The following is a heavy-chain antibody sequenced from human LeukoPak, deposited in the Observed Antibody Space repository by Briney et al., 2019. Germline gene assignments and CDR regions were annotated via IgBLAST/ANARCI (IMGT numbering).Heavy chain of an antibody. V-gene: IGHV1-69*13. CDR2: IIPIFGTA. J-gene: IGHJ4*02. D-gene: IGHD3-16*02. Sequence: SVTVSFKASGGTFISYAISWVRQAPGQGLEWMGGIIPIFGTANYAQKFQGRVTITADESTSTAYMELSSLRSEDTAVYYCARNRYTSLSLDYWGQGTLVTVSS. CDR3: ARNRYTSLSLDY. CDR1: GGTFISYA.